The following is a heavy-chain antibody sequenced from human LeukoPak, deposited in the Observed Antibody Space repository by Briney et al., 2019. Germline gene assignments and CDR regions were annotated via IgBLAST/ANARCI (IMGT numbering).Heavy chain of an antibody. V-gene: IGHV4-4*02. CDR3: ARVWTTIFGVVTYFDY. J-gene: IGHJ4*02. CDR1: GGSISSSNW. CDR2: IYHSGST. Sequence: SETLSLTCAVSGGSISSSNWWSWVRQPPGKGLEWIGEIYHSGSTNYNPSLKSRVTISVDKSKNQFSLKLSSVTAADTAVYYCARVWTTIFGVVTYFDYWGQGTLVTVSS. D-gene: IGHD3-3*01.